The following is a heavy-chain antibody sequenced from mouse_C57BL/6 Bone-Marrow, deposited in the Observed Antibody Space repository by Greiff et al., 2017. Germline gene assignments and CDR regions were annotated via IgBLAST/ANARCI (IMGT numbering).Heavy chain of an antibody. CDR2: ISYDGSN. J-gene: IGHJ1*03. V-gene: IGHV3-6*01. Sequence: EVQLQQSGPGLVKPSQSLSLTCSVTGYSITSGYYWNWIRQFPGNKLEWMGYISYDGSNNYNPSLKNRISITRDTSKNQFFLKLNSVTTEDTATYYCARVPLIYYGSTWYFDVWGTGTTVTVSS. D-gene: IGHD1-1*01. CDR1: GYSITSGYY. CDR3: ARVPLIYYGSTWYFDV.